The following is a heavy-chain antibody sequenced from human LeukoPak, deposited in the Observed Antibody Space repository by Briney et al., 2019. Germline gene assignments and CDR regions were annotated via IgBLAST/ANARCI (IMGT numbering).Heavy chain of an antibody. Sequence: PSQTLSLTCTVSGGSISRGDYYWTWIRQPAGKGLEWIGRIYTSGTTNYNPSLKSRVTISIDTSKNQFSLKPSSVTAADTAVYYCARAGLGVYNFDYWGQGTLATVSS. D-gene: IGHD3-10*01. CDR1: GGSISRGDYY. J-gene: IGHJ4*02. V-gene: IGHV4-61*02. CDR3: ARAGLGVYNFDY. CDR2: IYTSGTT.